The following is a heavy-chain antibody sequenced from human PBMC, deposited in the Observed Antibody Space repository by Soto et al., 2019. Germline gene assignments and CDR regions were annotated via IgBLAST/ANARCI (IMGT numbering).Heavy chain of an antibody. CDR2: IIPILGIA. Sequence: QVQLVQSGAEVKKPGSSVKVSCKASGGTFSSYTISWVRQAPGQGLEWMGRIIPILGIANYAQKFQGRVTITAEKSKSTAYMELSTLRSEDTAVYYCAGTEYYYGSGGGYWGQGTLVTVSS. CDR3: AGTEYYYGSGGGY. V-gene: IGHV1-69*02. J-gene: IGHJ4*02. D-gene: IGHD3-10*01. CDR1: GGTFSSYT.